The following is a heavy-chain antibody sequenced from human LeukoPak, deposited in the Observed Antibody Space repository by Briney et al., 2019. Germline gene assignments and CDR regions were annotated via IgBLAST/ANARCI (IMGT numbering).Heavy chain of an antibody. CDR3: VSRPFLDGDYVWNY. Sequence: ASVKVSCKASGGTFSSYAISWVRQAPGQGLEWMGGIIPIFGTANYAQKFQGRVTITTDESTSTAYMELSSLRSEDTAVYYCVSRPFLDGDYVWNYWGQGTLVTVSS. J-gene: IGHJ4*02. CDR2: IIPIFGTA. V-gene: IGHV1-69*05. D-gene: IGHD4-17*01. CDR1: GGTFSSYA.